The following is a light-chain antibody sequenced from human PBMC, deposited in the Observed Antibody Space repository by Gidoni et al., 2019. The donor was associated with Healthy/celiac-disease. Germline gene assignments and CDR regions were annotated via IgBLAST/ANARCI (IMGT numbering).Light chain of an antibody. J-gene: IGKJ3*01. V-gene: IGKV1-39*01. CDR1: QSISSY. CDR3: QQSYSTPPFT. Sequence: IQMPQSPSSLSASVGDRVPITCRASQSISSYLNWYQQKPGKAPKLLIYAASSLQSGVPSRFSGSGSGTDFTLTISSLQPEDFATYYCQQSYSTPPFTFGPGTKVDIK. CDR2: AAS.